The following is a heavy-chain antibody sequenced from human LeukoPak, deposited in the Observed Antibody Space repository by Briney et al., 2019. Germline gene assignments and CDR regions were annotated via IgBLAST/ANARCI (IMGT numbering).Heavy chain of an antibody. CDR2: IIGRGGST. CDR3: AKALSVLDQGSI. Sequence: PGGSLRLSCAASGFTFSSYAMSWVRQAPGKGLEWVSAIIGRGGSTYYADSVKGRVTISRDNSKNTLYLQMTSLRAEEPAVYYCAKALSVLDQGSIWGQGTMVTVSS. J-gene: IGHJ3*02. V-gene: IGHV3-23*01. CDR1: GFTFSSYA.